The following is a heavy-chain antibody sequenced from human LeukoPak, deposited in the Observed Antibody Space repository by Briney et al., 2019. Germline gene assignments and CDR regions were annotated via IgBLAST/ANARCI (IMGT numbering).Heavy chain of an antibody. J-gene: IGHJ4*02. Sequence: GGSLRLSCAASGFTFSTNGMHWVRQAPGKGLEWVAVIWYDGSNKYYADSVKGRFTISRDNSKNTLDLQMNSLRAEDTAVYYCARDRMALFDCWGQGTLVTVSS. CDR2: IWYDGSNK. V-gene: IGHV3-33*01. D-gene: IGHD2-8*01. CDR3: ARDRMALFDC. CDR1: GFTFSTNG.